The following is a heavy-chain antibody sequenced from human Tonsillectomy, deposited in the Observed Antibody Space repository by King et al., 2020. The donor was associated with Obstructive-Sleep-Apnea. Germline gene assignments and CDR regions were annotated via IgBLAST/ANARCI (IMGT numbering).Heavy chain of an antibody. V-gene: IGHV4-39*07. J-gene: IGHJ5*02. CDR3: ARGKYMVRGPGNWFDP. CDR2: IYYSGST. CDR1: GGSISSSSYY. Sequence: QLQESGPGLVKPSETLSLTCPVSGGSISSSSYYWGWIRQPPGKGLEWIGRIYYSGSTYYNPSLKSRVTISVDTSTNQFSLKLSSVTAADTAVYYCARGKYMVRGPGNWFDPWGQGTLVTVSS. D-gene: IGHD3-10*01.